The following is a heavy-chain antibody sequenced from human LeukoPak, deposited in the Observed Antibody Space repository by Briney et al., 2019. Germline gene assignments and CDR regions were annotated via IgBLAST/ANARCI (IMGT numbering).Heavy chain of an antibody. CDR1: GGSISSYY. Sequence: VKPSETLSLTCTVSGGSISSYYWSWIRQPPGKGLEWIGYIYYSGSTNYNPSLKSRVTISVDTSKNQFSLKLSSVTAADTAVYYCARLGRDGYNLADYWGQGTLVTVSS. CDR2: IYYSGST. CDR3: ARLGRDGYNLADY. J-gene: IGHJ4*02. D-gene: IGHD5-24*01. V-gene: IGHV4-59*08.